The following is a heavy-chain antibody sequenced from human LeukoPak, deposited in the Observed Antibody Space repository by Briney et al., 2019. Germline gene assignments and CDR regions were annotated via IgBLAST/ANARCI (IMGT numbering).Heavy chain of an antibody. CDR1: GFTFSNFV. D-gene: IGHD2-15*01. CDR2: ISGRGGSI. CDR3: AIEYEGFFDS. V-gene: IGHV3-23*01. J-gene: IGHJ4*02. Sequence: PGGSLRLSCAASGFTFSNFVMSWVRQAPGRGLEWVSVISGRGGSIYYADSVKGRFTISRDNSKNTLYLQMSSLRAEDTAVYYCAIEYEGFFDSWGQGTLVAVSS.